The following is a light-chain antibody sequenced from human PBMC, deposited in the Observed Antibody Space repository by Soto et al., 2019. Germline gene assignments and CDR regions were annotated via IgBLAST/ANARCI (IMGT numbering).Light chain of an antibody. CDR3: ASDTSSSSLV. CDR1: SSDVGGYNS. V-gene: IGLV2-14*01. J-gene: IGLJ3*02. CDR2: GVS. Sequence: QSALTQPASVSGSPGQSITISCTGTSSDVGGYNSVSWYQQHPGKAPTLMIFGVSSRPSEVSNRFSGSKSANTASLTISGLQFEDEAYYSCASDTSSSSLVFGGGTKLTVL.